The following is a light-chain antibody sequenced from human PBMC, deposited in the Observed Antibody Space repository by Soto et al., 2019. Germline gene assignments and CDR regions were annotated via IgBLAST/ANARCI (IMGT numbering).Light chain of an antibody. V-gene: IGLV3-1*01. CDR1: KLGDKY. CDR3: QAWDSSTAF. CDR2: QDS. J-gene: IGLJ1*01. Sequence: SYELTQPPSVSVSPGQTASITCSGAKLGDKYACWYQQKPGQSPVMVIYQDSKRPSGIPERFSGSNSGNTATLTISGTQAMDEADYYCQAWDSSTAFFGTGTKLTVL.